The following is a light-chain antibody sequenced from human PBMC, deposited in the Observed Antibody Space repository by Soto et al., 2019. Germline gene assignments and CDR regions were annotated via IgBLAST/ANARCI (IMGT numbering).Light chain of an antibody. CDR1: QSVSKTY. J-gene: IGKJ1*01. V-gene: IGKV3-20*01. CDR2: GVS. Sequence: EIVLTQSPGTLSLSPGERATLSCRASQSVSKTYLAWYQQKPGQAPRLLMFGVSSRATGIPDRFSGSGSGTEFTLTISRLEPGDFAVYYCQQYGTLPWTFGQGTKVEIK. CDR3: QQYGTLPWT.